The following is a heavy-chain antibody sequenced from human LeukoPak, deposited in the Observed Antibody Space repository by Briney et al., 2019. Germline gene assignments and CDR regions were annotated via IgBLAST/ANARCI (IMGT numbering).Heavy chain of an antibody. V-gene: IGHV4-34*01. CDR3: ARGQPGPQGEYYYYGMDV. CDR2: INHSGST. D-gene: IGHD3-10*01. CDR1: GFTFSSYA. Sequence: PGGSLRLSCAASGFTFSSYAMSWVRQPPGKGLEWIGEINHSGSTNYNPSLKSRVTISVDTSKNQFSLKLSSVTAADTAVYYCARGQPGPQGEYYYYGMDVWGKGTTVTVSS. J-gene: IGHJ6*04.